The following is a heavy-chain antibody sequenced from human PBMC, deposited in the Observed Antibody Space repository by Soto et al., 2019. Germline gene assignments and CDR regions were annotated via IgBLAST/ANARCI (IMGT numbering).Heavy chain of an antibody. D-gene: IGHD4-17*01. V-gene: IGHV3-7*01. CDR3: ARGLVTKVATPNWYFDL. J-gene: IGHJ2*01. Sequence: GGSLRLSCAASGFSFGNYWMSWVRQAPGRGLEWVANINQDGSEKSYVDSVRGRFTISRDNAKNSPDLQMNSLRVEDTAVYYCARGLVTKVATPNWYFDLWGRGTLVTAPQ. CDR2: INQDGSEK. CDR1: GFSFGNYW.